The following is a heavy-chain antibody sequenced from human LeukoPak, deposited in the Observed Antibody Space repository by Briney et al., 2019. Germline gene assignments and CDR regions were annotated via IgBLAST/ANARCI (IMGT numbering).Heavy chain of an antibody. CDR1: GVTFSRYA. Sequence: PGGSLRLSCVASGVTFSRYAINWVRQAPGKGLEWVSAISATGRRTDYAGSVKGRFSISRDNSKNTLYLQMHSLRAEDTAVYYCARIKTISAMVRGSEYWGQGTLVTVSS. J-gene: IGHJ4*02. CDR3: ARIKTISAMVRGSEY. V-gene: IGHV3-23*01. D-gene: IGHD3-10*01. CDR2: ISATGRRT.